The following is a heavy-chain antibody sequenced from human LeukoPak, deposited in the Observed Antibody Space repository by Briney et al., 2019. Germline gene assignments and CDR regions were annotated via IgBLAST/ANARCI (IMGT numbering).Heavy chain of an antibody. CDR3: ARGGYSGYGPYMDV. D-gene: IGHD5-12*01. CDR1: GGSISSGYYY. V-gene: IGHV4-30-4*08. J-gene: IGHJ6*03. Sequence: SETLSLTCTVSGGSISSGYYYWSWIRQPPGKGLGWIGYIYYSGSTYYNPSRKSRVTISGDTSKNQFSLKLRAVTAAATAVHSCARGGYSGYGPYMDVWGKGTTVTVSS. CDR2: IYYSGST.